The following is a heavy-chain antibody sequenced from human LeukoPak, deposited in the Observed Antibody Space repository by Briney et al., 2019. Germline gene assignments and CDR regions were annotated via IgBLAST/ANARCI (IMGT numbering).Heavy chain of an antibody. CDR3: ARSLRVRGVPDYMDV. CDR1: GFTFSNYA. V-gene: IGHV3-23*01. CDR2: ISSSGYST. D-gene: IGHD3-10*01. Sequence: GGSLRLSCAASGFTFSNYAMIWVRQAPGKGLEWVSAISSSGYSTYYADTVKGRFTISRDNSKNTLYLQMNSLRADDTAVYYCARSLRVRGVPDYMDVWGKGTTVTISS. J-gene: IGHJ6*03.